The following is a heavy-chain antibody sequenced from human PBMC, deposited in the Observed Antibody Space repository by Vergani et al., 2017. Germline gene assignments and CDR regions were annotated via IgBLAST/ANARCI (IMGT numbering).Heavy chain of an antibody. CDR3: TRHSTVEWLVKLGWIDP. Sequence: QLQLQESGPGLVKPSATLSLICSVSGVSIRSRNYYWGWIRQPPGKGLEWIAGIYYSGSTYSNPSLKSRVTISVDTYKNRFSLKLSSVTAADTAVYFCTRHSTVEWLVKLGWIDPWGQGILVTVSS. CDR1: GVSIRSRNYY. CDR2: IYYSGST. J-gene: IGHJ5*02. V-gene: IGHV4-39*01. D-gene: IGHD6-19*01.